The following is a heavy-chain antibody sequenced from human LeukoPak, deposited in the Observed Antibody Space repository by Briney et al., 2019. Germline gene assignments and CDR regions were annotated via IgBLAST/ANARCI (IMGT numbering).Heavy chain of an antibody. CDR3: ARAVHYYDSRPRAFDI. CDR2: INAGNGNT. Sequence: ASVKFSCKASGYTFTSYAMHWVRQAPGQRLEWMGWINAGNGNTKYSQKFQGRVTITRDTSASTAYMELSSLRSEDTAVYYCARAVHYYDSRPRAFDIWGQGTMVTVSS. J-gene: IGHJ3*02. D-gene: IGHD3-22*01. V-gene: IGHV1-3*01. CDR1: GYTFTSYA.